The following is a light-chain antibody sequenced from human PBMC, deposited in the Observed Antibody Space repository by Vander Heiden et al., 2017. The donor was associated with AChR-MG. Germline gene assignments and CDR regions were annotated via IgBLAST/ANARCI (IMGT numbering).Light chain of an antibody. CDR3: SSYTSSSTQV. CDR1: GSDVGGYNY. J-gene: IGLJ2*01. Sequence: QSALTQPASVSGSPGQSITISCTGTGSDVGGYNYVSWYQQHPGKAPKLMIYDVSNRPSGVSNRFSGSKSGNTASLTISGLQAEDEADYYCSSYTSSSTQVFGGGTKLTGL. V-gene: IGLV2-14*03. CDR2: DVS.